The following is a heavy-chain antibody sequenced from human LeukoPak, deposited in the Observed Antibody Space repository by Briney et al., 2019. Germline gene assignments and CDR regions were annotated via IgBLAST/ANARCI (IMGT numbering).Heavy chain of an antibody. CDR1: GFTLSSYA. Sequence: TGGSLRLSCAASGFTLSSYAMSWVRQAPGKGLEWVSAISGSGGSTYYADSVKGRFTISRDNSKNTLYLQMNSLRAEDTAVYYCSKIAYCSSTSCYGFDYWGQGTLVTVSS. D-gene: IGHD2-2*01. J-gene: IGHJ4*02. V-gene: IGHV3-23*01. CDR3: SKIAYCSSTSCYGFDY. CDR2: ISGSGGST.